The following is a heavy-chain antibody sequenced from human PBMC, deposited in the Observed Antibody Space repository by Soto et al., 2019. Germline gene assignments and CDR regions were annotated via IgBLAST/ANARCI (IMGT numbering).Heavy chain of an antibody. CDR1: GGSISSYY. CDR2: IYYSGST. CDR3: ARVSLYYGSGSYYVYYYGMDV. D-gene: IGHD3-10*01. J-gene: IGHJ6*02. Sequence: PSETLSLTCTVSGGSISSYYWSWILQPPGKGLEWIGYIYYSGSTNYNPSLKSRVTISVDTSKNQFSLKLSSVTAADTAVYYCARVSLYYGSGSYYVYYYGMDVWGQGTTVTAP. V-gene: IGHV4-59*01.